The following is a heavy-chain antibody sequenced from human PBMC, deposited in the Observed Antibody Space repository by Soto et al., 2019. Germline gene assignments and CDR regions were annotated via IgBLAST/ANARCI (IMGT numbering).Heavy chain of an antibody. CDR1: GGSISSSSYY. V-gene: IGHV4-39*03. CDR3: TTDPGIVLMVYAISELKDY. Sequence: SETLSLTCTVSGGSISSSSYYWGWIRQPPGKGLEWIGSIYYSGSTYYNPSLKSRVTISVDTSKNQFSLKLSSVTAADTAVYYCTTDPGIVLMVYAISELKDYWGQGTLVTVSS. J-gene: IGHJ4*02. D-gene: IGHD2-8*01. CDR2: IYYSGST.